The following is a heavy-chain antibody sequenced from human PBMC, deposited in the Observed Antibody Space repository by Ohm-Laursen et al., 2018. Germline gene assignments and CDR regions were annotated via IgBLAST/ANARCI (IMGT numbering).Heavy chain of an antibody. D-gene: IGHD1-7*01. CDR3: TTEPNSRVLDYYYYGLDV. V-gene: IGHV3-15*01. CDR2: IKSKTDGGTT. Sequence: SLRLSCSASGFTVSSNYMSWVRQAPGKGLEWVGRIKSKTDGGTTDYAAPVKGRFTISRDDSKNTLYLQMNSLKTEDTAVYSCTTEPNSRVLDYYYYGLDVWGQGTTVTVSS. J-gene: IGHJ6*02. CDR1: GFTVSSNY.